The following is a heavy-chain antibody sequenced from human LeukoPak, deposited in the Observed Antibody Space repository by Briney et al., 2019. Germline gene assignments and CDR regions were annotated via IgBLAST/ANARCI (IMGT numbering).Heavy chain of an antibody. J-gene: IGHJ4*02. CDR2: ISYDGSNK. V-gene: IGHV3-30-3*01. D-gene: IGHD6-13*01. CDR1: GFTFSSYA. CDR3: ARDRAAAAGIRQGTFYY. Sequence: GRSLRLSCAASGFTFSSYAMHWVRQAPGKGLEWVAVISYDGSNKYYADSVKGRFTISRDNSKNTLYLQMNSLRAEDTAVYYCARDRAAAAGIRQGTFYYWGQGTLVTVSS.